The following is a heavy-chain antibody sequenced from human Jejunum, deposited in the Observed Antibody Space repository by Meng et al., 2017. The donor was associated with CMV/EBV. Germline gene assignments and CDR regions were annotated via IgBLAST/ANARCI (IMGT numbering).Heavy chain of an antibody. V-gene: IGHV3-66*02. CDR1: GFSVNSNL. J-gene: IGHJ6*02. CDR3: AAEVAVRNYFSYGMDV. Sequence: GFSVNSNLMTWFRQAPGKGLEWVAVGYSAGMTYYADSVKGRFTISRDNSKNTMFLQMNGLRLEDTAMYYCAAEVAVRNYFSYGMDVWGQGTTVTVSS. D-gene: IGHD3-10*01. CDR2: GYSAGMT.